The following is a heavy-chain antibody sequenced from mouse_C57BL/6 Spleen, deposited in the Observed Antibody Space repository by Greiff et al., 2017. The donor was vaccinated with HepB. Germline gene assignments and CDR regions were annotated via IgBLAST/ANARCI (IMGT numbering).Heavy chain of an antibody. J-gene: IGHJ4*01. D-gene: IGHD2-5*01. CDR2: IDPNSGGT. CDR1: GYTFTSYW. Sequence: VKLMESGAELVKPGASVKLSCKASGYTFTSYWMHWVKQRPGRGLEWIGRIDPNSGGTKYNEKFKSKATLTVDKPSSTAYMQLSSLTSEDSAVYYCARPYSNFYAMDYWGQGTSVTVSS. V-gene: IGHV1-72*01. CDR3: ARPYSNFYAMDY.